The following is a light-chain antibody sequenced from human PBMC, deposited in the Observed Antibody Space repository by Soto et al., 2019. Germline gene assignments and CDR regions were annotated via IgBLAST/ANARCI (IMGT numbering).Light chain of an antibody. Sequence: IQVTKSPASLFASVGDRVTVTCRASQTIKNFLNWEHQQPGKAAKLLIYGASSFQSGVPSRFSGGGSGTIFTLTINSVQPEDVGIYYCQQSHSSPSTFGQGT. CDR1: QTIKNF. J-gene: IGKJ1*01. CDR2: GAS. V-gene: IGKV1-39*01. CDR3: QQSHSSPST.